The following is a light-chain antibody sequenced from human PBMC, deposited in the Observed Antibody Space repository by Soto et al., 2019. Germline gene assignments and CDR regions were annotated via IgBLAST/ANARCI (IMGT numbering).Light chain of an antibody. CDR3: QSYDSSLSGGV. Sequence: QSVLTQPPSVSGAPGQGVTLSCPGSSSNIGAGYDVHWYQQLPGTAPKLLIYGNSNRPSGVPDRFSGSKSGTSASLAITGLQAEDEADYYCQSYDSSLSGGVFGGGTKLTVL. CDR2: GNS. V-gene: IGLV1-40*01. CDR1: SSNIGAGYD. J-gene: IGLJ2*01.